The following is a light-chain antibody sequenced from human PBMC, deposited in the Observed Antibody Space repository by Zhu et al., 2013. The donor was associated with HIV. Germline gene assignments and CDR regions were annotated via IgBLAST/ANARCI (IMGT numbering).Light chain of an antibody. CDR2: KAS. CDR3: MQGRQVPLT. Sequence: DIQMTQSPSTLSASVGDRVTITCRASQSIGNSLAWYQQKPRKAPKLLIYKASSLESGVPSRFSGSGSGTDFSLHISRVEAEDIGVYYCMQGRQVPLTFGGGTKLEIK. J-gene: IGKJ4*01. CDR1: QSIGNS. V-gene: IGKV1-5*03.